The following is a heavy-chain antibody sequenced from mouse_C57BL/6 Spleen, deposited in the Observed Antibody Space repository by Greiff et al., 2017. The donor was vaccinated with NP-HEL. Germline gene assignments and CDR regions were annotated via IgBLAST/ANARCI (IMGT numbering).Heavy chain of an antibody. CDR3: INYYYGSSWFAY. CDR1: GFNIKDDY. J-gene: IGHJ3*01. D-gene: IGHD1-1*01. Sequence: VQLKESGAELVRPGASVKLSCTASGFNIKDDYMHWVKQRPEQGLEWIGWIDPENGDTEYASKFQGKATITADTSSNTAYLQLSSLTSEDTAVYYCINYYYGSSWFAYWGQGTLVTVSA. V-gene: IGHV14-4*01. CDR2: IDPENGDT.